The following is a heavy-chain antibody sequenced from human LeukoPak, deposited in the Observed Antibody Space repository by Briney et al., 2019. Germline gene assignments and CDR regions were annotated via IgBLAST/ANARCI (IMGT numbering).Heavy chain of an antibody. V-gene: IGHV4-39*01. J-gene: IGHJ4*02. D-gene: IGHD6-13*01. CDR3: ARGGYGAAAGKFDH. CDR2: IYYSGST. Sequence: SETLSLTCTVSGGSISSNNYYWGWIRQPPGKGLEWIGNIYYSGSTYYNPSLKSRVTISVDTSKNQFSLKLSSVTAADTAVYYCARGGYGAAAGKFDHWGQGTLVTVSS. CDR1: GGSISSNNYY.